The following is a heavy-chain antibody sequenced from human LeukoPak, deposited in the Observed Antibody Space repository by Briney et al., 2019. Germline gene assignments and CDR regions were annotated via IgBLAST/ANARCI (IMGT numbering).Heavy chain of an antibody. J-gene: IGHJ5*02. Sequence: SETLSLTCAVYGGSFSGYYWSWIRQPPGKGLEWSGEINHSGGTNYNPSLKSRVTISVDTSKNQFSLKLSSVTAADTAVYYCARWGYCSGGSCYSFGWFDPWGQGTLVTVSS. CDR1: GGSFSGYY. D-gene: IGHD2-15*01. CDR3: ARWGYCSGGSCYSFGWFDP. CDR2: INHSGGT. V-gene: IGHV4-34*01.